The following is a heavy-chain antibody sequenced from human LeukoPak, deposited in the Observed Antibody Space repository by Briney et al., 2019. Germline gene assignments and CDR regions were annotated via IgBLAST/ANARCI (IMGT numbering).Heavy chain of an antibody. CDR1: GFTFSSYA. V-gene: IGHV3-30*04. D-gene: IGHD1-7*01. J-gene: IGHJ4*02. CDR2: ISYGGSNK. CDR3: ARDYWWNYDY. Sequence: GGSLRLSCAASGFTFSSYAMYWVRQAPGKGLEWVAVISYGGSNKYYADSVKGRFTISRDNSKNTLYLQMNSLRAEDTAIYYCARDYWWNYDYWGQGTLVTVSS.